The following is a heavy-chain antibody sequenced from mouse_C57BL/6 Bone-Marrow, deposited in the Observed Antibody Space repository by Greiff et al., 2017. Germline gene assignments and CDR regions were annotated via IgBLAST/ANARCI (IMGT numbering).Heavy chain of an antibody. Sequence: QVQLQQSGAELVKPGASVTLSCKASGYTFTEYTIHWVKQRSGQGLEWIGWFYPGSGSIKYNEKFKDKATLTADKSSSTVYMELSRLTSEDSAVYFCARHEEGLGTGTSWYFDVWGTGTTVTVSS. CDR2: FYPGSGSI. CDR1: GYTFTEYT. V-gene: IGHV1-62-2*01. D-gene: IGHD4-1*01. CDR3: ARHEEGLGTGTSWYFDV. J-gene: IGHJ1*03.